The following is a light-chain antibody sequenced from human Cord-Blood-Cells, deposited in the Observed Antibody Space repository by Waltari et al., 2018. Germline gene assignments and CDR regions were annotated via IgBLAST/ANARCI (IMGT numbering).Light chain of an antibody. CDR1: SRDVGSYNL. CDR3: CSYAGSSTYV. CDR2: EGS. Sequence: QSALTQPASVSGSPGQSITISCTGTSRDVGSYNLVSWYQQHLGKAPKLMIYEGSKRPSGVSNRFSGSKSGNTASLTISGLQAEDEADYYCCSYAGSSTYVFGTGTKVTVL. J-gene: IGLJ1*01. V-gene: IGLV2-23*01.